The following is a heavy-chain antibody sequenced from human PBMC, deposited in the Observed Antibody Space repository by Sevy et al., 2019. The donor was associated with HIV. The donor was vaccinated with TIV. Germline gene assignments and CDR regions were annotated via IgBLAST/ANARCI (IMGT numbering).Heavy chain of an antibody. CDR2: ISGSNSNI. CDR3: ARGVAALPGYYYGMDV. V-gene: IGHV3-48*01. J-gene: IGHJ6*02. Sequence: GGFLRLSCAVSGFTFSPYSMIWVRQAPGKGLEWVSYISGSNSNIYYVDSVKGRFTISRDNAKNSLYLQMNSLRAEDTAVYYCARGVAALPGYYYGMDVWGQGTTVTVSS. D-gene: IGHD6-6*01. CDR1: GFTFSPYS.